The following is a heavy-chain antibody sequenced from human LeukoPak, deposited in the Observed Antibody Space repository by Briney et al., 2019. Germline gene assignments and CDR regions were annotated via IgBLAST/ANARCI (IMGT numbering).Heavy chain of an antibody. Sequence: PGGSLRLSCAASRFTFSDHYMDWVRQAPGKGLEWVGRTRNKANSYTTEYAASVKGRFTISRDDSMNSLYLQMNSLNTDDTAVYYCAKSSRTRDFDSWGQGTLVTVSS. CDR1: RFTFSDHY. J-gene: IGHJ4*02. V-gene: IGHV3-72*01. CDR3: AKSSRTRDFDS. CDR2: TRNKANSYTT. D-gene: IGHD2-2*01.